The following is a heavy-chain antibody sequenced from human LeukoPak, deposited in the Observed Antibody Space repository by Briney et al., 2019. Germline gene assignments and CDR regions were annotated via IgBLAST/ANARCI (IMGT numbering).Heavy chain of an antibody. Sequence: GGSLRLSCAASGFTFSSYGMHWVRQAPGKGLEWVAVISYDGSNKYYADSVKGRFTISRDNSKNTLYLQMNRLRAEDTAVYYCAKPCRADAFDIWGQGTMVTVSS. J-gene: IGHJ3*02. CDR3: AKPCRADAFDI. D-gene: IGHD5/OR15-5a*01. V-gene: IGHV3-30*18. CDR2: ISYDGSNK. CDR1: GFTFSSYG.